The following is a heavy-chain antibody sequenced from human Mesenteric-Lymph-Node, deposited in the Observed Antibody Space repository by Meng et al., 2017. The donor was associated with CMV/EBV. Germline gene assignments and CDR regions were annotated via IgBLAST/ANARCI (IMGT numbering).Heavy chain of an antibody. V-gene: IGHV3-74*01. CDR3: ARWSGNCNSTSCRYYFDY. D-gene: IGHD2-2*01. CDR2: INSDGSST. Sequence: LSLTCAASGFTFTSYWMHWVRQAPGKGLVWVSRINSDGSSTNYADSVKGRFTISRDNAKNTLYVQVNSLRAEDTAVYYCARWSGNCNSTSCRYYFDYWGQGTLVTVSS. J-gene: IGHJ4*02. CDR1: GFTFTSYW.